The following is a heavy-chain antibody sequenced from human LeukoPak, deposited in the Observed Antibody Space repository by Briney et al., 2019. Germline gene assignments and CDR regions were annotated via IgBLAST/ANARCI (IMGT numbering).Heavy chain of an antibody. CDR2: IYPGDSDT. CDR1: GYSFTSYW. D-gene: IGHD2-21*02. CDR3: ARLRYCGGDCYDAFDI. Sequence: GESLKISCKGSGYSFTSYWIGWVRQMPGKGLEWMGIIYPGDSDTRYSPSFQGQVTISADKSISTAYLQWSSLKASDTAMYYCARLRYCGGDCYDAFDIWGQGTMVTVSS. V-gene: IGHV5-51*01. J-gene: IGHJ3*02.